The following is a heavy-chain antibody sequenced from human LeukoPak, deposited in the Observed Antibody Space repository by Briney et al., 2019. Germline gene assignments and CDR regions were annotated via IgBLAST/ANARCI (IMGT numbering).Heavy chain of an antibody. CDR2: IYYSGST. D-gene: IGHD3-10*01. Sequence: SETLSLTCTVSGVSISSYYWSWIRQPPGKGLEWIGYIYYSGSTNYNPSLKSRVTMSVDTSKNQFSLKPSSVTAADTAVYYCARDLGVRGVITPYYYYMDVWGKGTTVTISS. V-gene: IGHV4-59*12. CDR1: GVSISSYY. J-gene: IGHJ6*03. CDR3: ARDLGVRGVITPYYYYMDV.